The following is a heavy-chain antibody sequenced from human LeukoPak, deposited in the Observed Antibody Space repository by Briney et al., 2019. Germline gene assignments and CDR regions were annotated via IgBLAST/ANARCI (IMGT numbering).Heavy chain of an antibody. D-gene: IGHD4-23*01. CDR3: ARDRDYGGNPGFDY. CDR1: GYTITGYY. CDR2: INPSTGDT. V-gene: IGHV1-2*06. Sequence: ASVKVSCKASGYTITGYYMHWVRQAPGQGLEWMGRINPSTGDTNSARKFQGRVTMTRDTSISTVYMELSRLRSDDTAVYYCARDRDYGGNPGFDYWGQGTLVTVSS. J-gene: IGHJ4*02.